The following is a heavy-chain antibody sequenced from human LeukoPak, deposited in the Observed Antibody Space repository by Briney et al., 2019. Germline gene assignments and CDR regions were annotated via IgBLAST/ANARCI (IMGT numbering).Heavy chain of an antibody. CDR3: ATDPGEWEPI. J-gene: IGHJ3*02. Sequence: PGGSLRLSCATSGLTFNNAWMSWFRQAAGKGLEWVGRIKSKTDGETSDYAAPVQGRFTISRDDSKNTLYLQMNSLKIEDTAVYYCATDPGEWEPIWGQGTMVIVSS. CDR1: GLTFNNAW. CDR2: IKSKTDGETS. V-gene: IGHV3-15*01. D-gene: IGHD1-26*01.